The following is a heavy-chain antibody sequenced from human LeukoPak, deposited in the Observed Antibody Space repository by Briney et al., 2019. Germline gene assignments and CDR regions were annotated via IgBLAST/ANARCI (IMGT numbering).Heavy chain of an antibody. CDR1: GFSFGSYA. Sequence: GGSLRLSCAASGFSFGSYAMHWVHQAPGKGLEWVAVIWYDGRNKYYADSVKGRFTISRDNSKNTVYLQMNSLRAEDTAVYYCARGSSGYYYSLLGYWGQGTLVTVSS. D-gene: IGHD3-22*01. CDR3: ARGSSGYYYSLLGY. V-gene: IGHV3-33*01. CDR2: IWYDGRNK. J-gene: IGHJ4*02.